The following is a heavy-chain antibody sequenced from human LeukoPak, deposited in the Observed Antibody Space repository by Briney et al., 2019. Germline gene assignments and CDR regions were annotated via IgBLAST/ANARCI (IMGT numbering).Heavy chain of an antibody. CDR1: GFTFNTYS. V-gene: IGHV3-48*01. Sequence: GGSLRLSCAASGFTFNTYSMNWVRQAPGKGLEWISYISNSGNTIYYADSVKGRFTISRDNAKNSLYLQMNSLRAEDSAVYYCARGDYGGPQGGVDYWGQGTLVTVSS. CDR3: ARGDYGGPQGGVDY. D-gene: IGHD4/OR15-4a*01. J-gene: IGHJ4*02. CDR2: ISNSGNTI.